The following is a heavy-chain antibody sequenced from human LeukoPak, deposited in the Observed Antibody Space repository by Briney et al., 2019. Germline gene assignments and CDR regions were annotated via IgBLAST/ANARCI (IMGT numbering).Heavy chain of an antibody. V-gene: IGHV5-51*01. D-gene: IGHD6-13*01. CDR3: ASTPQYSSSWSLPSYFDY. J-gene: IGHJ4*02. CDR1: GYSFTSYW. Sequence: GESLKISCKGSGYSFTSYWIGWVRQRPGKGLEWMGIIYPGDSDTRYSPSFQGQVTISADKSISTAYLQWSSLKASDTAMYYCASTPQYSSSWSLPSYFDYWGQGTLVTVSS. CDR2: IYPGDSDT.